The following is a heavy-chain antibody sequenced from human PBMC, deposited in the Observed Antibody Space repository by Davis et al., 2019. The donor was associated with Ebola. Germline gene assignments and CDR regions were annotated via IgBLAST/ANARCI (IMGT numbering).Heavy chain of an antibody. V-gene: IGHV5-51*01. D-gene: IGHD6-13*01. CDR2: IYPGGSDI. Sequence: GESLKISCKGSGYTFSSYWIAWVRQMPGKGLEWMGIIYPGGSDIRYSPSFQGQVTISADKSISTAYLQWSSLKASDTAMYYCATVPGYSSSWPPGYWGQGTLVTVSS. CDR1: GYTFSSYW. J-gene: IGHJ4*02. CDR3: ATVPGYSSSWPPGY.